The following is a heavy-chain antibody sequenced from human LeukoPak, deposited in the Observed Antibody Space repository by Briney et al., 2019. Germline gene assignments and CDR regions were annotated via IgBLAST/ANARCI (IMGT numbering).Heavy chain of an antibody. CDR3: ARWAREYIHDAFDI. CDR2: INPNSRGT. CDR1: GYTFTDYS. J-gene: IGHJ3*02. V-gene: IGHV1-2*02. Sequence: ASVKVSCKASGYTFTDYSMHWVRQAPGQGLEWMGWINPNSRGTDSAQKFQGRFSMTRDTSISTAYMELSRLRSDDTAVYYCARWAREYIHDAFDIWGQGTMVTVSS. D-gene: IGHD5-18*01.